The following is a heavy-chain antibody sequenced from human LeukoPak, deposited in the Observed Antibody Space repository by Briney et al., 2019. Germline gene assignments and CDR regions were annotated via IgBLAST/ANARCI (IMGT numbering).Heavy chain of an antibody. D-gene: IGHD3-3*01. CDR3: AREYYDFWSGYYSNWFDP. Sequence: ASVKVSCKASGGTFSSYVINWVRQAPGQGLEWMGGIIPIFGTANYAQKLQGRVTMTTDTSTSTAYMELRSLRSDDTAVYYCAREYYDFWSGYYSNWFDPWGQGTLVTVSS. J-gene: IGHJ5*02. V-gene: IGHV1-69*05. CDR2: IIPIFGTA. CDR1: GGTFSSYV.